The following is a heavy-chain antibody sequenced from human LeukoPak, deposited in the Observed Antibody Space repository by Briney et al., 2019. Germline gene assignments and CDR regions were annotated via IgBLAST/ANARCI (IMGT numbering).Heavy chain of an antibody. Sequence: GGSLRLSCAASGFPFSSYGMHWVRQAPGKGLEWVAVISYDGSNKYYADSVKGRFTISRDNSKNTLYLQMNSLRAEDTAVYYCARDQDYYYMDVWGKGTTVTVSS. CDR1: GFPFSSYG. CDR2: ISYDGSNK. CDR3: ARDQDYYYMDV. V-gene: IGHV3-30*03. J-gene: IGHJ6*03.